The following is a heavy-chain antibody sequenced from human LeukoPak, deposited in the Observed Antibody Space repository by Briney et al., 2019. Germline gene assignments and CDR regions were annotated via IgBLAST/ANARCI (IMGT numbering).Heavy chain of an antibody. V-gene: IGHV5-51*01. CDR2: IYPGDSDT. J-gene: IGHJ5*02. D-gene: IGHD3-3*01. CDR3: ARHLGDPEWLLFLLPNWFDP. CDR1: GYSFTSYW. Sequence: GGSLKISCKGSGYSFTSYWIGWVRQMPGKGLEWMGIIYPGDSDTRYSPSFQGQVTISADKSISTAYLQWSSLKASDTAMYYCARHLGDPEWLLFLLPNWFDPWGQGTLVTVSS.